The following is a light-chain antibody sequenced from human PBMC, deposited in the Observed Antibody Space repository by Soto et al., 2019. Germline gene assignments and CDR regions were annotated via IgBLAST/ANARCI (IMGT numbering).Light chain of an antibody. Sequence: QSVLTQPPSVSGAPGQRVTIPCTGSSSDIGAGFDVHWYQHLPGTAPKLLIYGNTNRPSGVPGRFSGSKSGTSASLVITGLQAEDEADYYCQSYENSRTGFYVFGTGTKLTVL. CDR2: GNT. V-gene: IGLV1-40*01. CDR1: SSDIGAGFD. J-gene: IGLJ1*01. CDR3: QSYENSRTGFYV.